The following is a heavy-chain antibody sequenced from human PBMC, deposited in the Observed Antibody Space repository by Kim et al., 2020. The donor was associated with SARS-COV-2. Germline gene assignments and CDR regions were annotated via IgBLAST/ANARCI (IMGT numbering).Heavy chain of an antibody. J-gene: IGHJ4*02. CDR3: ARDRGSSSWLFDY. Sequence: CAQKFQGRVTMTRSTATSTVYMELSSLRSEDTAVYYWARDRGSSSWLFDYWGQGTLVTVSS. D-gene: IGHD6-13*01. V-gene: IGHV1-46*01.